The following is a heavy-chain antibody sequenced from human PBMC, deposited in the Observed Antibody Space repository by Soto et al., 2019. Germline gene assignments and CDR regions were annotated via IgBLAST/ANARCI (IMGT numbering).Heavy chain of an antibody. Sequence: QVQLVESGGGVVQPGTSLRLSCAASGFTFSSYAIHWVRQAPGEGLEWVAVMSHDGRNKYYAESVKGRFTSSRDNSKNTLYLQMNSLRPEDTAVYYCARDGRERQWLDFFEYWGQGTLVTGSS. J-gene: IGHJ4*02. CDR3: ARDGRERQWLDFFEY. CDR1: GFTFSSYA. CDR2: MSHDGRNK. V-gene: IGHV3-30*04. D-gene: IGHD6-19*01.